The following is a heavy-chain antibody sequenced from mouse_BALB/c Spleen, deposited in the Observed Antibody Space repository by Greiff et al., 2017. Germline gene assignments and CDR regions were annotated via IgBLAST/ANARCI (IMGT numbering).Heavy chain of an antibody. CDR3: AGDYDGGFAY. CDR2: ISSGSSTI. CDR1: GFTFSSFG. D-gene: IGHD2-4*01. J-gene: IGHJ3*01. V-gene: IGHV5-17*02. Sequence: EVKLVESGGGLVKPGGSLKLSCAASGFTFSSFGMHWVRQAPEKGLEWVAYISSGSSTIYYADTVKGRFTISRDNPKNTLFLQMTSLRSEDTAMYYCAGDYDGGFAYWGQGTLVTVSA.